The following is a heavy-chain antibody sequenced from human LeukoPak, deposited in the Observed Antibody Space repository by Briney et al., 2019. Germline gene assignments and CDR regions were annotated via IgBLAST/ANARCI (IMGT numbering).Heavy chain of an antibody. CDR2: ISSSGSTI. Sequence: AGGSLRLSCAASGFTFSSYSTNWVRQAPGKGLEWVSYISSSGSTIYYADSVKGRFTISRDNAKNSLYLQMNSLRAEDTAVYYCARYYYGSGSPPYWGQGTLVTVSS. J-gene: IGHJ4*02. D-gene: IGHD3-10*01. V-gene: IGHV3-48*04. CDR1: GFTFSSYS. CDR3: ARYYYGSGSPPY.